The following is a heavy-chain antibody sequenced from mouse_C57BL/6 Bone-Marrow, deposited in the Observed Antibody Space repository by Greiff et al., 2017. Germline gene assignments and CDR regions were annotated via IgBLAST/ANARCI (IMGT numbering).Heavy chain of an antibody. CDR1: GFNINDYY. Sequence: EVQGVESGAELVKPGASVKLSCTASGFNINDYYMHWVKQRTEQGLAWIGRIDPEDGETKYAPKFQGKATITADTSSNTAYLQLISLASEDAAVYYCARKEDDYYAIDYWGQGTTLTVSS. CDR3: ARKEDDYYAIDY. D-gene: IGHD1-1*02. CDR2: IDPEDGET. J-gene: IGHJ2*01. V-gene: IGHV14-2*01.